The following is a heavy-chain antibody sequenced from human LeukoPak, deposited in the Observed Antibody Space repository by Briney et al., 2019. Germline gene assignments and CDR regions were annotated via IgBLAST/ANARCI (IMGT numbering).Heavy chain of an antibody. V-gene: IGHV1-46*01. Sequence: ASVKVSCKASGYTFTSYYMHWVRQAPGQGLEWMGIINPSGGSTSYAQKFQGRVTMTEDTSTDTAYMELSSLRSEDTAVYYCATTPNNLFDYWGQGTLVTVSS. CDR1: GYTFTSYY. CDR3: ATTPNNLFDY. J-gene: IGHJ4*02. D-gene: IGHD1-14*01. CDR2: INPSGGST.